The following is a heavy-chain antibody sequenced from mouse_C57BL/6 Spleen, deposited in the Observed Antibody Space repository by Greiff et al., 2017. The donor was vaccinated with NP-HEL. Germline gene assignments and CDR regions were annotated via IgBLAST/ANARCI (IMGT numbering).Heavy chain of an antibody. V-gene: IGHV14-2*01. CDR2: IDPEDGET. Sequence: EVQLQQSGAELVKPGASVKLSCTASGFNIKDYYMHWVKQRTEQGLEWIGRIDPEDGETKYAPKFQGKATITADTSSNTAYLQLSSLTSEDTSVYYCARSGPSGRYYGSSGYFDVWGTGTTVTVSS. J-gene: IGHJ1*03. CDR3: ARSGPSGRYYGSSGYFDV. D-gene: IGHD1-1*01. CDR1: GFNIKDYY.